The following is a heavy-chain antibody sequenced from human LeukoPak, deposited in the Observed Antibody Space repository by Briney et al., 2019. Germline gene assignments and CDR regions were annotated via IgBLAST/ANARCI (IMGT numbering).Heavy chain of an antibody. Sequence: PSETLSLTCAVSGYSISSGYYWGWIRQPPGKGLEWIGSIYHSGSTCYNPSLKSRVTISVDTSKSQFSLKLSSVTAADTAVYYCARGRAVAATGSLYYYYMDVWGKGTTVTVSS. CDR2: IYHSGST. CDR3: ARGRAVAATGSLYYYYMDV. J-gene: IGHJ6*03. D-gene: IGHD2-15*01. CDR1: GYSISSGYY. V-gene: IGHV4-38-2*01.